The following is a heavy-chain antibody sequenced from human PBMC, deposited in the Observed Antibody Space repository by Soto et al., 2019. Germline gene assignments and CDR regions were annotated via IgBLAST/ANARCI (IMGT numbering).Heavy chain of an antibody. CDR1: GFTFSSYS. J-gene: IGHJ6*02. V-gene: IGHV3-21*01. CDR3: AASIAARLVGMDV. D-gene: IGHD6-6*01. CDR2: ISSSSSYI. Sequence: GGSLRLSCAASGFTFSSYSMNWVRQAPGKGLEWVSSISSSSSYIYYADSVKGRFTISRDNAKNSLYLQMNSLRAEDTAVYYCAASIAARLVGMDVWGQGTTVTVSS.